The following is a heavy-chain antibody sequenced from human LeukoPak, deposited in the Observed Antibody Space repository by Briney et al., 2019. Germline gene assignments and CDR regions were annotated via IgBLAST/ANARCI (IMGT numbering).Heavy chain of an antibody. CDR2: IYLSGST. D-gene: IGHD3-10*01. V-gene: IGHV4-30-2*01. J-gene: IGHJ4*02. Sequence: TLSLTCTVSGGSISSGGYYWSWIRQPPGKGLAWSGYIYLSGSTYYNPSLKSRVTISVDRSKNQFSLKLSSVTAADTAVYYCARDPLHYYGSGSYYNVENYWGQGTLVTVSS. CDR3: ARDPLHYYGSGSYYNVENY. CDR1: GGSISSGGYY.